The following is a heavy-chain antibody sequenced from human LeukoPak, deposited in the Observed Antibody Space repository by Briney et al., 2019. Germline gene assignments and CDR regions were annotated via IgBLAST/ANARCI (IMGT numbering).Heavy chain of an antibody. CDR3: AKTLDGFWPQFDF. Sequence: GGSLRLSCVVSGFTFSMYNMNWVRQTPGKGLEWVALISHGGGKEHYAESVKGRFTISRDNSRNTVYFQMSSLRSDDTAIYYCAKTLDGFWPQFDFWGQGTLLTVSS. D-gene: IGHD5-24*01. CDR2: ISHGGGKE. J-gene: IGHJ4*02. V-gene: IGHV3-30*18. CDR1: GFTFSMYN.